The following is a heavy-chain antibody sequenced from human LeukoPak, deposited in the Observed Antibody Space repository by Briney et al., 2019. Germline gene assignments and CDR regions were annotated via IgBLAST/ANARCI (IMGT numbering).Heavy chain of an antibody. CDR2: ISSSSSYL. J-gene: IGHJ6*03. D-gene: IGHD3-9*01. CDR3: ARGADYDILTGYMDV. Sequence: GGSLRLSCAASGSTFSSYSMNWVRQAPGKGLEWVSSISSSSSYLYYADSVKGRFTISRANAKNSLYLEMNSLRAEDTAVYYCARGADYDILTGYMDVWGKGTTVTVSS. V-gene: IGHV3-21*01. CDR1: GSTFSSYS.